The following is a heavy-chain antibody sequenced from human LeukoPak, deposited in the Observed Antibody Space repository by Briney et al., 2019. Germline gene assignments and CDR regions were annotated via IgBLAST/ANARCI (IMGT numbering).Heavy chain of an antibody. Sequence: KSSETLSLTCTVSGGSISTYYWGWIWQPPGKGLEWIGYIYYSGSTNYNPSLKSRVTISLDTSENQFSLKLSSVTAADTAVYYCARALNYYFGMDVWGQGTTVTVSS. CDR2: IYYSGST. CDR1: GGSISTYY. V-gene: IGHV4-59*01. J-gene: IGHJ6*02. CDR3: ARALNYYFGMDV.